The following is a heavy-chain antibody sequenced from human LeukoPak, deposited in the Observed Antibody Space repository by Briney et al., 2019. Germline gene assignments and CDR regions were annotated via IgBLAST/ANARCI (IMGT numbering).Heavy chain of an antibody. CDR2: INHSGST. J-gene: IGHJ4*02. V-gene: IGHV4-38-2*02. CDR3: ARGGIAVAPHDY. D-gene: IGHD6-19*01. Sequence: SETLSLTCTVSGYSISSGYYWSWIRQPPGKGLEWIGEINHSGSTNYNPSLKSRVTISVDTSKNQFSLKLSSVTAADTAVYYCARGGIAVAPHDYWGQGTLVTVSS. CDR1: GYSISSGYY.